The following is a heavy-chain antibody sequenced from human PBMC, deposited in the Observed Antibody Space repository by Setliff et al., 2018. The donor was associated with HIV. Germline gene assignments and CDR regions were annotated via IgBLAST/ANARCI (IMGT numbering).Heavy chain of an antibody. CDR1: GFTFSSYW. CDR2: INSDGSST. CDR3: ARGDHYNFWSGYYIDP. D-gene: IGHD3-3*01. V-gene: IGHV3-74*01. Sequence: GESLKISCAASGFTFSSYWMHWVRQAPGKGLVWVSRINSDGSSTSYADSVKGRFTISRDNAKNTLYLQMNSLRAEDTAVYYCARGDHYNFWSGYYIDPWGQGTLVTVSS. J-gene: IGHJ5*02.